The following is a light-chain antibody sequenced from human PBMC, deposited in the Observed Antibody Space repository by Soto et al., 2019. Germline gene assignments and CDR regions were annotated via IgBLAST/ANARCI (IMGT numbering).Light chain of an antibody. CDR1: QSVSSY. CDR2: GAS. Sequence: EIVLTQSPATLSLSPGERATLSCRASQSVSSYLAWYQQKPGQAPRLLIYGASSRATGIPDRFSGSGSGTDFTLTISSLQSEDFAVYYCQHYNYWPPKTFGQGTKVDIK. V-gene: IGKV3D-15*01. J-gene: IGKJ1*01. CDR3: QHYNYWPPKT.